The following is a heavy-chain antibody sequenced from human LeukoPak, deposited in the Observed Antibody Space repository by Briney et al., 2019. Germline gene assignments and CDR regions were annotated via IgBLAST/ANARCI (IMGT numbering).Heavy chain of an antibody. CDR1: GFTFSNYW. CDR3: ARDRGRSARGCYYGMDV. Sequence: GGSLRLSCAASGFTFSNYWMSWVRQAPGKGLEWVANINQDGSEKYYVDSVKGRFTISRDNAKNSLYLQMNSLRAEDTAVYYCARDRGRSARGCYYGMDVWGQGTTVTVSS. V-gene: IGHV3-7*01. CDR2: INQDGSEK. D-gene: IGHD2-15*01. J-gene: IGHJ6*02.